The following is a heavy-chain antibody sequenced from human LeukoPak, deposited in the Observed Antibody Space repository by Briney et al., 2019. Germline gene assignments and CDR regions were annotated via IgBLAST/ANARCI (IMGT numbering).Heavy chain of an antibody. V-gene: IGHV3-30*02. J-gene: IGHJ4*02. CDR3: VKDNPLDY. CDR2: IRYDGNIK. Sequence: GGSLRLSCGASGFTFSSYGMLWVRQSPGKGLEWVAFIRYDGNIKFYADSMKGRFTISRDNSKNTLYLHINSLRPEDTALYYCVKDNPLDYWGQGTLVIVSS. D-gene: IGHD1-14*01. CDR1: GFTFSSYG.